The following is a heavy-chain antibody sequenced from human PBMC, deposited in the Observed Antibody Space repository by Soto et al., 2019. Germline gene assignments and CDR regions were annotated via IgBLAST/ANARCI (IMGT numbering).Heavy chain of an antibody. CDR1: GGSISSSYW. CDR3: ASLPPGTVVVVTPIPT. V-gene: IGHV4-4*02. J-gene: IGHJ5*02. Sequence: QVQLRESGPGLVKPSGTLSLTCVVSGGSISSSYWWSWVRQSTGKGLEWIGEIYHTGIINYNPSLKCRVTISVDNSHNDFSLVRHAGTAADTAVCYCASLPPGTVVVVTPIPTWGRGALVTVSS. D-gene: IGHD2-21*02. CDR2: IYHTGII.